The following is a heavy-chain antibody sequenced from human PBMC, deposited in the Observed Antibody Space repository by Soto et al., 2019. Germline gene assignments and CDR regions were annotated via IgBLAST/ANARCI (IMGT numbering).Heavy chain of an antibody. Sequence: QVQLQESGPGLVKPSGTLSLTCTVSGGSISTSIYYWVWVRQPPGKGLEWIASIYSSGNAYYNPSLQSRVTVSVDTSKDQFSLKLSSVTAADTAVYYCAGSCTGSRCSLDYWGQGTLVTVSS. J-gene: IGHJ4*02. D-gene: IGHD2-8*02. CDR1: GGSISTSIYY. CDR2: IYSSGNA. V-gene: IGHV4-39*01. CDR3: AGSCTGSRCSLDY.